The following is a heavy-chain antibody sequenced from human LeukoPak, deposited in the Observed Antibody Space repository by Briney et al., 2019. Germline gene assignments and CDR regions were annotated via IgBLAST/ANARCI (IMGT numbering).Heavy chain of an antibody. V-gene: IGHV4-30-2*01. CDR2: IYHSGST. J-gene: IGHJ4*02. D-gene: IGHD2-21*02. Sequence: PSETLSLTCTVSGGSISSGGYYWSWIRQPPGKGLEWIGYIYHSGSTYYNPSLKSRVTMSVDTSRNQFSLKLSSVTAADTAVYYCARGGRVTEGIGGFDYWGQGTLVTVSS. CDR3: ARGGRVTEGIGGFDY. CDR1: GGSISSGGYY.